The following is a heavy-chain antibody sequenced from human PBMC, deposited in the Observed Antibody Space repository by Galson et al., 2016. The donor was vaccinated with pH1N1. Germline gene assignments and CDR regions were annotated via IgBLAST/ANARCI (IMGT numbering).Heavy chain of an antibody. V-gene: IGHV3-23*01. D-gene: IGHD2-8*01. CDR1: GLTFNAHV. CDR2: ITASGDAT. J-gene: IGHJ4*02. CDR3: VTRRPTTTHGVIDY. Sequence: SLRLSCAASGLTFNAHVMSWVRPAPGKGLEWVAVITASGDATFYGNSVKGRFVISRDNSRNTVSLHMNSLRPDDTALYYCVTRRPTTTHGVIDYWGQGTLVTVSS.